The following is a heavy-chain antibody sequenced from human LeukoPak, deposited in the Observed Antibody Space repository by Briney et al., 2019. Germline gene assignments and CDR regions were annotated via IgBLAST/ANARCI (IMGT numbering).Heavy chain of an antibody. J-gene: IGHJ4*02. D-gene: IGHD5-18*01. CDR1: GDSVSSNSAA. CDR3: ARGYSYGYDFHY. Sequence: SQTLSLTCAISGDSVSSNSAAWNWIRQSPSRGLEWLGRTYYRTKWYNDYAVSVKSRVTLKPDTSKNQFSLQLNSVTPEDTAVYYCARGYSYGYDFHYWGQGTLVTVSS. CDR2: TYYRTKWYN. V-gene: IGHV6-1*01.